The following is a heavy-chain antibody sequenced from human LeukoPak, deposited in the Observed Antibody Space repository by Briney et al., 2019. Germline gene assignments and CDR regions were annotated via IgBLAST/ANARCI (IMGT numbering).Heavy chain of an antibody. J-gene: IGHJ4*02. CDR3: ARGSSTYPDY. D-gene: IGHD3-3*02. Sequence: PGGSLRLSCAASGFTFNTYWMHWVRQAPGKGLVWVSRINSDGSSTIYADSVKGRFTISRDTAKSTLYLQMNSLRAEDTAVYYCARGSSTYPDYWGQGTLVTVSS. CDR2: INSDGSST. V-gene: IGHV3-74*01. CDR1: GFTFNTYW.